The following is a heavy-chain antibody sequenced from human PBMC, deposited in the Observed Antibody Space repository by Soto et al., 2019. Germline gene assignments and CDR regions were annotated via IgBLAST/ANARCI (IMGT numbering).Heavy chain of an antibody. D-gene: IGHD2-2*01. J-gene: IGHJ3*02. Sequence: GGALRLSCAASGFTFSSYSMNWVPPAPGKGLEWFSSISSSSSYIYYADSVKGRFTIARDNAKNSLYLQMNSLRAEDTVVYYCASLYCSSTSCYDAFDIWGQGTMVTVSS. CDR3: ASLYCSSTSCYDAFDI. V-gene: IGHV3-21*01. CDR1: GFTFSSYS. CDR2: ISSSSSYI.